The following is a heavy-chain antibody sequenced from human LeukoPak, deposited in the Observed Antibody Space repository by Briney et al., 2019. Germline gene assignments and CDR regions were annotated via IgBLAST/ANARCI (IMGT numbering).Heavy chain of an antibody. J-gene: IGHJ3*02. CDR1: GYTFTSYA. D-gene: IGHD2-8*01. Sequence: SVKVSCKASGYTFTSYAISWVRQAPGQGLEWMGGIIPIFGTANYAQKFQGRVTITTDESTSTAYMELSSLRSEDTAVYYCARQYEVVYAFDIWGQGTMVTVSS. CDR3: ARQYEVVYAFDI. CDR2: IIPIFGTA. V-gene: IGHV1-69*05.